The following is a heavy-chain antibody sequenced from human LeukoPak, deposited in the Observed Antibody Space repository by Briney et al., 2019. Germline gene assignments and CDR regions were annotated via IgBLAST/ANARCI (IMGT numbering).Heavy chain of an antibody. D-gene: IGHD1-26*01. CDR2: INHSGST. CDR3: AREIVGATVFDY. J-gene: IGHJ4*02. CDR1: GGPLSGYY. Sequence: SETLSLTCAVYGGPLSGYYWSWIRQPPGKGLEWIGEINHSGSTNYKPSLTGQVTISVDTSKNQFSLKLSSVTAADTAVYYCAREIVGATVFDYWGQGTLVTVSS. V-gene: IGHV4-34*01.